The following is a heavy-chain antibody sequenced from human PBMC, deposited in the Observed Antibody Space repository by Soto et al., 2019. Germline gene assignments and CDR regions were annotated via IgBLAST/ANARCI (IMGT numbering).Heavy chain of an antibody. CDR2: ISYDGSNK. D-gene: IGHD3-3*01. J-gene: IGHJ4*02. V-gene: IGHV3-30-3*01. Sequence: GGSLRLSCAASGFTFSSYAMHWVRQAPGKGLEWVAVISYDGSNKHYADSVKGRFTISRDNSKNTLYLQMNSLRAEDTAVYYCARDLLRFLFSGHVVDYWGQGTLVTVSS. CDR3: ARDLLRFLFSGHVVDY. CDR1: GFTFSSYA.